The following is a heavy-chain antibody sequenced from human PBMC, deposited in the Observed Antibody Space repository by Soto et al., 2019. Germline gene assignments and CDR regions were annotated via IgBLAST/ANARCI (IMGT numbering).Heavy chain of an antibody. CDR3: AKASTYEYVWGSFRYYFDY. D-gene: IGHD3-16*02. Sequence: SGGSLRLSCAASEFTFSSYALSWIRQAPGKGLEWVSAISGSGDNTYYVDSVKGRFTISRDNVKNTLYLQMNSLRAEDTAVYYCAKASTYEYVWGSFRYYFDYWGQGALVTVSS. CDR1: EFTFSSYA. J-gene: IGHJ4*02. V-gene: IGHV3-23*01. CDR2: ISGSGDNT.